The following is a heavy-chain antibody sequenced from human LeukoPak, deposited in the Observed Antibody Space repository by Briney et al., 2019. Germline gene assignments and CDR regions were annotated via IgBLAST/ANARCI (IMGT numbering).Heavy chain of an antibody. V-gene: IGHV3-30-3*01. CDR2: ISYDGSNK. D-gene: IGHD6-25*01. Sequence: GRSLRLSCAASGFTVSSYAMHWVRQAPGKGLEWVAVISYDGSNKYYADSVKGRFTISRDNSKNTLYLQMNSLRAEDTAVYYCARDGLAAEIDYWGQGTLVTVSS. J-gene: IGHJ4*02. CDR3: ARDGLAAEIDY. CDR1: GFTVSSYA.